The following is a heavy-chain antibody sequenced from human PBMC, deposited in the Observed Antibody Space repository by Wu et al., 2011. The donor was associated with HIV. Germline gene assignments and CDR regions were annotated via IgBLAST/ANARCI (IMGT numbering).Heavy chain of an antibody. CDR3: ARDLGGXEDH. J-gene: IGHJ4*02. CDR1: GGTFSTYG. V-gene: IGHV1-69*14. CDR2: IIPILGTV. Sequence: QVQLVQSGAEVKKPGSSVKVSCKASGGTFSTYGISWVRQAPGQGLEWMGGIIPILGTVKYAQKFQGRVTITADKSTSTAYMELSSLRSEDTAIYYCARDLGGXEDHWGQGTLVTVSS. D-gene: IGHD3-10*01.